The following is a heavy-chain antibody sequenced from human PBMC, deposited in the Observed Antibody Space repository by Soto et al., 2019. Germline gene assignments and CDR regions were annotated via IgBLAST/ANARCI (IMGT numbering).Heavy chain of an antibody. CDR1: GFTVSNNH. Sequence: EVQLVESGGGLVQPGGSLRLSCAASGFTVSNNHLSWVRQAPRKGLEWVSVIFTSGTTFYAESVKGRFTISRDTSKNRVSLQMNSLRVEDTGLYYCTREVYRYGVLIGIDSWGQGALVSVSS. D-gene: IGHD5-18*01. CDR2: IFTSGTT. CDR3: TREVYRYGVLIGIDS. V-gene: IGHV3-66*01. J-gene: IGHJ4*02.